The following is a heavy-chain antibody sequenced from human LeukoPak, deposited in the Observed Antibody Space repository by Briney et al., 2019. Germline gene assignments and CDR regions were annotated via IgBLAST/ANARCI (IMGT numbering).Heavy chain of an antibody. CDR1: GYTLIELS. CDR3: ARVHDFWSGYPYYFDY. CDR2: FDPEDGET. V-gene: IGHV1-24*01. D-gene: IGHD3-3*01. Sequence: ASVKVSCKVSGYTLIELSMHWVRQAHGKGLEWMGGFDPEDGETIYAQKFQGRVTMTEDISTDTAYMELSSLRSEDTAVYYCARVHDFWSGYPYYFDYWGQGTLVTVSS. J-gene: IGHJ4*02.